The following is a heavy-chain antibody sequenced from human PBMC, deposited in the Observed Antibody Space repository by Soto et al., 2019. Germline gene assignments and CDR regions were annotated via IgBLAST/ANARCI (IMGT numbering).Heavy chain of an antibody. J-gene: IGHJ4*02. CDR1: GGSISGYY. CDR3: ARVGKTYCGGDCYHYYFDY. V-gene: IGHV4-34*01. D-gene: IGHD2-21*02. CDR2: INHSGST. Sequence: PSETLSLTCTVSGGSISGYYWSWIRQPPGKGLEWIGEINHSGSTNYNPSLKSRVTISVDTSKNQSSLKLSSVTAADTAVYYCARVGKTYCGGDCYHYYFDYWGQGTLVTVSS.